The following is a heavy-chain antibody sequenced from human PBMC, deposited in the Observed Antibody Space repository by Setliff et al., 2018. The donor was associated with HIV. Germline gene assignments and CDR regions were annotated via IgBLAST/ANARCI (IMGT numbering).Heavy chain of an antibody. D-gene: IGHD6-13*01. V-gene: IGHV4-59*08. J-gene: IGHJ4*02. CDR1: GDSIGTYY. Sequence: PSETLSLTCSVSGDSIGTYYWNWIRQTPGKRLEWIGFFYYGGSTDYNPALKSRVTISVDTSKNQFSLKLSSVTAADTAIYYCARTYSSNWYIDYWGQGTLVTVSS. CDR2: FYYGGST. CDR3: ARTYSSNWYIDY.